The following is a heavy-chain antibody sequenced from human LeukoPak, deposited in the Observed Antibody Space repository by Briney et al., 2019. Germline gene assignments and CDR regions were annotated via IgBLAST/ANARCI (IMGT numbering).Heavy chain of an antibody. Sequence: ASVKVSCKASGYTFTDYYMQWVRQAPGQGLEWMGRINPNSGGTNYAQKFQGRVTMTRDTYINTAYMDLSSLRSDDTAVYYCAIGIPAAGTFDCWGQGTLVTVSS. V-gene: IGHV1-2*06. J-gene: IGHJ4*02. CDR1: GYTFTDYY. CDR3: AIGIPAAGTFDC. CDR2: INPNSGGT. D-gene: IGHD6-13*01.